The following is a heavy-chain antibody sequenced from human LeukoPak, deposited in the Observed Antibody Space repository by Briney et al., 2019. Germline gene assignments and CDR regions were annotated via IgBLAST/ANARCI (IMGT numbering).Heavy chain of an antibody. CDR3: AKESGKFDS. J-gene: IGHJ4*02. D-gene: IGHD2-21*01. Sequence: PGGSLRLSCAASGLNFGESAMHWVRQAPGKGLEWVSLISADGGSAFSADSVKGRFSISRDNSKNSLYLQMDSLRSEDTAMYFCAKESGKFDSWGQGTLVVVSS. CDR2: ISADGGSA. CDR1: GLNFGESA. V-gene: IGHV3-43*02.